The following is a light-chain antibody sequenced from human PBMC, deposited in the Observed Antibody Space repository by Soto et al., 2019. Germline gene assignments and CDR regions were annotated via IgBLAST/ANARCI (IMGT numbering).Light chain of an antibody. V-gene: IGKV3-20*01. J-gene: IGKJ1*01. CDR1: QSINSNY. CDR3: QQYGTWPRT. CDR2: GAS. Sequence: EIVLTQSPGTLSLSPGERATLSCRASQSINSNYLAWYQLKPGQAPRLLIYGASIRATAIPDRFSGSVSGTDFTLTISRLDPEDFAVYFCQQYGTWPRTFGQGTKVDIK.